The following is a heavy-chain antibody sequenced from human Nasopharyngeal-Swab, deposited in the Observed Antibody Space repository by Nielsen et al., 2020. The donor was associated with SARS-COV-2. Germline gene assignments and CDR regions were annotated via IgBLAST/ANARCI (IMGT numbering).Heavy chain of an antibody. D-gene: IGHD6-13*01. CDR1: GGSISSGGYY. V-gene: IGHV4-31*03. CDR2: IHYRGST. J-gene: IGHJ4*02. Sequence: SEPLSLTCTLSGGSISSGGYYWTWIRQHTGKGLEWIGYIHYRGSTNYSSSLKSRVTISSDTSKNQFSLNLSSVTAADTAVYYCARPRYSSSWGPFDYWGQGTLVTVSS. CDR3: ARPRYSSSWGPFDY.